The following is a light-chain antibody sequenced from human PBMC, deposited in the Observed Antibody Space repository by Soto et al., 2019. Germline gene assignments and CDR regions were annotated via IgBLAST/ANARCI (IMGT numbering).Light chain of an antibody. J-gene: IGKJ4*01. V-gene: IGKV1-27*01. CDR1: QAISVY. Sequence: DIQVTQSPSSLSASLGDRVTITCRANQAISVYLTWFQQQPGKVPKLLIYAASALQSGVPSRFSGSVFVTDFTLTISSLLPEDIATYYCQKYNSAPLTFGGGTKVDIK. CDR3: QKYNSAPLT. CDR2: AAS.